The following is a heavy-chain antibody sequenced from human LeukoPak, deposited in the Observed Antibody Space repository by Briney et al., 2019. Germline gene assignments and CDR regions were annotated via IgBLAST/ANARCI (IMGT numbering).Heavy chain of an antibody. CDR2: INHSGST. J-gene: IGHJ3*02. CDR3: ARAPRGSRQRAFDI. CDR1: GGSISSGGYY. Sequence: SETLSLTCTVSGGSISSGGYYWSWIRQPPGKGLEWIGEINHSGSTNYNPSLKSRVTISVDTSKNQFSLKLSSVTAADTAVYYCARAPRGSRQRAFDIWGQGTMVTVSS. D-gene: IGHD3-10*01. V-gene: IGHV4-39*07.